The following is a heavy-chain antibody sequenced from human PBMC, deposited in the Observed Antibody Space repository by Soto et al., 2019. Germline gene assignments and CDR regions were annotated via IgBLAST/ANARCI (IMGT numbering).Heavy chain of an antibody. Sequence: PQALSPACPVSRDSVSRVGYYRTWFRQHPGKGLEWIGYIYYSGSTYYNPSLKSRVTISVDTSKNQFSLKLSSVTAADTAVYYFASTRRNGYNFTLWGHGTLATATS. CDR1: RDSVSRVGYY. V-gene: IGHV4-31*03. CDR3: ASTRRNGYNFTL. J-gene: IGHJ4*01. CDR2: IYYSGST. D-gene: IGHD1-1*01.